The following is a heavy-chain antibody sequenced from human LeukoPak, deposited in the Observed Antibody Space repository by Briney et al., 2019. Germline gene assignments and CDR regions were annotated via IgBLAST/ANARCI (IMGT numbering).Heavy chain of an antibody. CDR1: GGTFSSYA. CDR3: ASRYCSSTSCYPYYYYYMDV. J-gene: IGHJ6*03. V-gene: IGHV1-69*05. CDR2: IIPIFGTA. Sequence: ASVTVSCTASGGTFSSYAISWVRQAPGQGLEWMGGIIPIFGTANYAQKFQGRVTITTDESTSTAYMELSSLRSEDTAVYYCASRYCSSTSCYPYYYYYMDVWGKGTTVTVSS. D-gene: IGHD2-2*01.